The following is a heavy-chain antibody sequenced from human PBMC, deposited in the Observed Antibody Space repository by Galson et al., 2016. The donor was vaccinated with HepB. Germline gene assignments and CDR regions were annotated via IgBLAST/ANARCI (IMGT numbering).Heavy chain of an antibody. D-gene: IGHD6-19*01. CDR1: GASINGYY. CDR3: ARDDSGGWYGFHYGMDV. Sequence: ETLSLTCTVSGASINGYYLSWIRQPPGKGLEWIGYIYYNGRTNYNPSLKSRVTISVDTSKNQFSLKLSSVTAADTAVYYCARDDSGGWYGFHYGMDVWGQGTTVTVSS. J-gene: IGHJ6*02. V-gene: IGHV4-59*01. CDR2: IYYNGRT.